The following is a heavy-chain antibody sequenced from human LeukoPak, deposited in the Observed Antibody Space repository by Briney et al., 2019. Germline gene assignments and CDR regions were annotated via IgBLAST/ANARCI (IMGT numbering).Heavy chain of an antibody. J-gene: IGHJ4*02. Sequence: ASVKVPCKASGYTFTGYYMHWVRQAPGQGLEWMGWINPNSGGTNYAQKFQGRVTMTRDTSISTAYMELSRLRSDDTAVYYCARVRAGWYEGYDYWGQGTLVTVSS. CDR3: ARVRAGWYEGYDY. D-gene: IGHD6-19*01. V-gene: IGHV1-2*02. CDR2: INPNSGGT. CDR1: GYTFTGYY.